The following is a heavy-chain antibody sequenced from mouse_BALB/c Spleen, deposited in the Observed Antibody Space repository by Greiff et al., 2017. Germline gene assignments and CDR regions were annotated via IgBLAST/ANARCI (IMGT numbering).Heavy chain of an antibody. V-gene: IGHV1S81*02. J-gene: IGHJ3*01. CDR3: TRKENDGYYPSWFAY. CDR2: INPSNGGT. CDR1: GYTFTSYY. D-gene: IGHD2-3*01. Sequence: VQLQHSGAELVKPGASVKLSCKASGYTFTSYYMYWVKQRPGQGLEWIGEINPSNGGTNFNEKFKSKATLTVDKSSSTAYMQLSSLTSEDSAVYYCTRKENDGYYPSWFAYWGQGTLVTVSA.